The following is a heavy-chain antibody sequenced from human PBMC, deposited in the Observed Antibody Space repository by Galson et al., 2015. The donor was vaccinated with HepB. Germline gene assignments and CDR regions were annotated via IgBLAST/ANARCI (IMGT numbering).Heavy chain of an antibody. J-gene: IGHJ3*02. CDR1: GYTFTGYY. Sequence: SVKVSCKASGYTFTGYYMHWVRQAPGQGLEWMGWINPNSGGTNYAQKFQGRVTMTRDTSISTAYMELSRLRSDDTAVYYCARELSRLIGPDAFDIWGQGTMVTVSS. V-gene: IGHV1-2*02. CDR3: ARELSRLIGPDAFDI. CDR2: INPNSGGT.